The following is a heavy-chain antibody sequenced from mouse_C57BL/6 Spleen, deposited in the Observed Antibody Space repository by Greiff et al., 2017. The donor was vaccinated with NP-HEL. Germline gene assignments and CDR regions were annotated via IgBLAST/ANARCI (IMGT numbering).Heavy chain of an antibody. CDR2: IYPGSGNT. V-gene: IGHV1-66*01. J-gene: IGHJ3*01. D-gene: IGHD2-4*01. CDR1: GYSFTSYY. CDR3: AREGLRALFAY. Sequence: QVQLKESGPELVKPGASVKISCKASGYSFTSYYIHWVKRRPGQGLEWIGWIYPGSGNTKYNEKFKGKATLTADTSSSTAYMQLSSLTSEDSAVYYCAREGLRALFAYWGQGTLVTVSA.